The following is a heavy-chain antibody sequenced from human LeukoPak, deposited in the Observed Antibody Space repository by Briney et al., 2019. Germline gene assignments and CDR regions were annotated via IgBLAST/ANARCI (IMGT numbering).Heavy chain of an antibody. CDR2: MNPNSGST. CDR1: GFTFTSHD. D-gene: IGHD6-13*01. V-gene: IGHV1-8*01. Sequence: ASVKVSCKASGFTFTSHDYNWVRQATGQGLEWMGWMNPNSGSTGYAQKFQGRVTMTRDTSITTVYMELSSLTSEDTAVYYCAKIRTGSSIAAADPPYYWGQGTLVTVSS. CDR3: AKIRTGSSIAAADPPYY. J-gene: IGHJ4*02.